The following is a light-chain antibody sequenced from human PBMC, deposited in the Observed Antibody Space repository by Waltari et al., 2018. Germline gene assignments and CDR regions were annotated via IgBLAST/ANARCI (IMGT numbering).Light chain of an antibody. Sequence: SYELTQPPSVSVSPGQTAGLSCSGENLGDKYISWYQHKPGQSPVLVIYQDNKRPSGIPERFSGSNSGNTATLTISGTQTLDEADYYCQAWDSRTEVVFGGGTKLTVL. CDR1: NLGDKY. CDR2: QDN. V-gene: IGLV3-1*01. CDR3: QAWDSRTEVV. J-gene: IGLJ3*02.